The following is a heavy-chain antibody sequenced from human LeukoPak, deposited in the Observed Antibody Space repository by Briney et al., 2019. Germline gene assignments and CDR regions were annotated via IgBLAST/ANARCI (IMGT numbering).Heavy chain of an antibody. J-gene: IGHJ4*02. Sequence: PSETLSLTCTVSGGSISSYYWSWIRQPPGKGLEWIGYIYYSGSTNYNPSLKSRVTISVDTSKNQFSLKLSSVTAADTAVYYCARRKPYSSGWFYWGQGTLVTVSS. CDR1: GGSISSYY. CDR3: ARRKPYSSGWFY. D-gene: IGHD6-19*01. CDR2: IYYSGST. V-gene: IGHV4-59*12.